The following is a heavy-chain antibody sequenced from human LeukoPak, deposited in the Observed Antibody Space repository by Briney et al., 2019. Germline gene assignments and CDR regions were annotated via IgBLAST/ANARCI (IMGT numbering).Heavy chain of an antibody. CDR1: GGSLSSHY. J-gene: IGHJ4*02. D-gene: IGHD2-2*01. CDR2: IHDTGST. CDR3: ARFSSSCSTSSCYLTY. V-gene: IGHV4-59*11. Sequence: KSSETLSLTCSVSGGSLSSHYWSWIRQPPGKGLELIGHIHDTGSTFYNPSLRGRVTISLDTSNNQFSLKLTSMTAADTAVYYCARFSSSCSTSSCYLTYWGRGTLVTVS.